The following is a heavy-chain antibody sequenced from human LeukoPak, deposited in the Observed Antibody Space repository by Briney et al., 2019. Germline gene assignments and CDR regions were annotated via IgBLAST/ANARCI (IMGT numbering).Heavy chain of an antibody. D-gene: IGHD2-8*01. V-gene: IGHV1-18*01. CDR3: ARDLYPGYCTNGVCYTDNDY. Sequence: ASVKVSCKASGYTFTSYGISWVRQAPGQGLEWMGWISAYNGNTNYAQKLQGRVTMTTDTSTSTAYMELRGLRSDDTAVYYCARDLYPGYCTNGVCYTDNDYWGQGTLVTVSS. J-gene: IGHJ4*02. CDR1: GYTFTSYG. CDR2: ISAYNGNT.